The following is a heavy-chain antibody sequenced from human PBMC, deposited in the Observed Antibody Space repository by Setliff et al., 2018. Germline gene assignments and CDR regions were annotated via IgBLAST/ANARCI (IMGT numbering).Heavy chain of an antibody. CDR2: IYANGNT. Sequence: SETLSLTCTVSGGSITSYYWSWIRQPVGKGLEWIGRIYANGNTNYNSSLKSRVTMSVDTSKNQFSLRLSSVTAADTAVYYCARGRLREDLLHYYYYHMDVWAKGTTVTVSS. D-gene: IGHD3-22*01. CDR3: ARGRLREDLLHYYYYHMDV. V-gene: IGHV4-4*07. J-gene: IGHJ6*03. CDR1: GGSITSYY.